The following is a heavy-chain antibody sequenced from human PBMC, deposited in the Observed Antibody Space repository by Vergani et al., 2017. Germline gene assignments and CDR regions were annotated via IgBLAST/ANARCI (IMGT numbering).Heavy chain of an antibody. J-gene: IGHJ4*02. CDR1: GFTFTSYH. Sequence: QVQLVQSGAEVKKPGASVRVSCTASGFTFTSYHIHWVRQAPGQGLDWLGRIDPNSVDTRYSHRFQDRVTITRDTSINTAYMEMTRLRPDDTAIYYCARVIVGYSRTMCFADHWGQGTLVTVSS. D-gene: IGHD2-2*01. V-gene: IGHV1-2*06. CDR2: IDPNSVDT. CDR3: ARVIVGYSRTMCFADH.